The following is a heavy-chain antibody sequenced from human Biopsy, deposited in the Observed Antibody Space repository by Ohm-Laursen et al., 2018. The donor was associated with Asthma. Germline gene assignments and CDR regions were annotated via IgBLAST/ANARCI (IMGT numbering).Heavy chain of an antibody. CDR3: ARAVDYSHYYGIDV. D-gene: IGHD3-10*01. CDR2: ISVYNGNT. Sequence: SSVKVSCKASGYTFNSAGITWVRQAPGQGLEWMGWISVYNGNTKVAQKLQDRVTMITDTSTSTASMELRSLRSDDTAVYFCARAVDYSHYYGIDVWGQGTTVTVS. J-gene: IGHJ6*02. CDR1: GYTFNSAG. V-gene: IGHV1-18*01.